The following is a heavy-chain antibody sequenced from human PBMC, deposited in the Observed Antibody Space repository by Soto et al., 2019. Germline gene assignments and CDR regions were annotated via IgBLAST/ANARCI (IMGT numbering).Heavy chain of an antibody. CDR3: AAAYVYDFENSNYYRDAFDI. D-gene: IGHD3-22*01. CDR2: MYPDDSDI. V-gene: IGHV5-51*01. CDR1: GYSFSFYW. Sequence: PGESLKISCKASGYSFSFYWSGWVRQMPGKGLEWMAIMYPDDSDIRYSPSFEAHVTISADKSTSTAFLRWSSLKASDTAMYYCAAAYVYDFENSNYYRDAFDIWGQGTLVTVSS. J-gene: IGHJ3*02.